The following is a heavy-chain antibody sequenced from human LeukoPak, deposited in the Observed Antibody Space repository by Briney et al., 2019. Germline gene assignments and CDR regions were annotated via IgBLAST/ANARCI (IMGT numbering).Heavy chain of an antibody. V-gene: IGHV3-48*03. CDR2: ISSSGSTI. CDR1: GFTFSSYD. Sequence: GGTLRLSCAASGFTFSSYDMSWVRQAPGKGLEWVSYISSSGSTIYYADSVKGRFTISRDNAKNSLYLQMNSLRAEDTAVYYCAELGITMIGGVWGKGTTVTISS. D-gene: IGHD3-10*02. J-gene: IGHJ6*04. CDR3: AELGITMIGGV.